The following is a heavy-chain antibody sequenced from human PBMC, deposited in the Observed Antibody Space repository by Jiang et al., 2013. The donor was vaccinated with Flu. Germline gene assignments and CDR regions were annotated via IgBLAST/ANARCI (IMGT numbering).Heavy chain of an antibody. V-gene: IGHV6-1*01. CDR1: GDSVSSNSAT. Sequence: SQTLSLTCAISGDSVSSNSATWSWIRQSPSRGLEWLGRTYSRSKWFNDYALSVKSRITINPDTSKNQFSLQLKSVTPEDTAVYYCARGGTYGVDAFDIWGQGTMVTVSS. J-gene: IGHJ3*02. CDR3: ARGGTYGVDAFDI. D-gene: IGHD4-17*01. CDR2: TYSRSKWFN.